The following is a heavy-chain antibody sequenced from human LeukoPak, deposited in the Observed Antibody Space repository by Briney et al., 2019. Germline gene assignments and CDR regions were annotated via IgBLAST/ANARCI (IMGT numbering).Heavy chain of an antibody. J-gene: IGHJ4*02. Sequence: GGSLRLSCAASGFTLSVYSMNWVCQPPGMGLEWVSYITSNSATIQYADSVKGRFTISRDNAKNSLSLQMNSLRDEDTAVYYCARSVGGHFDYWGQGMLVTVSS. CDR3: ARSVGGHFDY. CDR1: GFTLSVYS. CDR2: ITSNSATI. D-gene: IGHD3-16*01. V-gene: IGHV3-48*02.